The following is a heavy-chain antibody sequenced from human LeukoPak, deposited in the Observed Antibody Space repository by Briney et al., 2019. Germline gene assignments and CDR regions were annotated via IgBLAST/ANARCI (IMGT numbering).Heavy chain of an antibody. J-gene: IGHJ4*02. CDR1: GGSFSGYY. Sequence: SETLSLTCAVYGGSFSGYYWSWIRQPPGKGLEWIGDSNHSGSTNYNPSLKSRVTISVDTSKNQFSLKLSSVTAADTAVYYCARGYGTIDYWGQGTLVTVSS. CDR3: ARGYGTIDY. D-gene: IGHD4-17*01. CDR2: SNHSGST. V-gene: IGHV4-34*01.